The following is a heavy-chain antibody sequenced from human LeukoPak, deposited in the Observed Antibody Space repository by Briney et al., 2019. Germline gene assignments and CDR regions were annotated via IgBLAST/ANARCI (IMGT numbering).Heavy chain of an antibody. Sequence: SETLSLTXAVYGGSFSGYYWSWIRQPPGKGLEWIGEIYHSGSTNYNPSLKSRVTISVDTSKNQFSLKLSSVTAADTAVYYCARGRAATTRIPMVRGVADYWGQGTLVTVSS. CDR1: GGSFSGYY. CDR3: ARGRAATTRIPMVRGVADY. V-gene: IGHV4-34*01. J-gene: IGHJ4*02. D-gene: IGHD3-10*01. CDR2: IYHSGST.